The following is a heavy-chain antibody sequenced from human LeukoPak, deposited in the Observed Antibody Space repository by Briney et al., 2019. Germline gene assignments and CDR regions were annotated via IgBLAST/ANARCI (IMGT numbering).Heavy chain of an antibody. CDR3: ARGRYTSTY. V-gene: IGHV1-46*03. CDR2: INSSGGST. J-gene: IGHJ4*02. CDR1: GYTFTNYY. D-gene: IGHD6-13*01. Sequence: ASVKVSCKASGYTFTNYYMHWVRQAPGQGLEWMGIINSSGGSTTYAQNFQGRVTMTREKSTSTVYMELSSLRSEDTAVYYCARGRYTSTYWGQGTLVTVSS.